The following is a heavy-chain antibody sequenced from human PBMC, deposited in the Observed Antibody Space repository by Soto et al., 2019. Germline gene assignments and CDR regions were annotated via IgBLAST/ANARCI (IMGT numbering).Heavy chain of an antibody. Sequence: HPGGSLRLSCAASGFTFSSYAMSWVRQAPGKGLEWVSAISGSGGSTYYADSVKGRFTISRDNSKNTLYLQMNSRRAEDTAVYYCAREVKYGYCSSTSCSNPIDYWGQGTLVTAPQ. D-gene: IGHD2-2*01. V-gene: IGHV3-23*01. CDR2: ISGSGGST. CDR3: AREVKYGYCSSTSCSNPIDY. J-gene: IGHJ4*02. CDR1: GFTFSSYA.